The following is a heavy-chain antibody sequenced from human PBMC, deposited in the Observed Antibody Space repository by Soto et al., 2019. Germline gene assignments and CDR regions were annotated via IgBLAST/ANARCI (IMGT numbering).Heavy chain of an antibody. D-gene: IGHD5-18*01. CDR2: INHSGST. J-gene: IGHJ5*02. CDR1: GGSFSGYY. V-gene: IGHV4-34*01. Sequence: SETLSLTCAVYGGSFSGYYWSWIRQPPGKGLEWIGEINHSGSTNYNPSLKSRVTISVDTSKNQFSLKLSSVTAADTAVYYCARGLRYSYGQYRYNWFDPWGQGTLVTVSS. CDR3: ARGLRYSYGQYRYNWFDP.